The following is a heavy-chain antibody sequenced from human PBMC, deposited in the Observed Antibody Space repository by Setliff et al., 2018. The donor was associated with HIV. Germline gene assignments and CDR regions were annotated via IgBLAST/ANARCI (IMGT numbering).Heavy chain of an antibody. D-gene: IGHD3-22*01. CDR2: ISPNSGGT. V-gene: IGHV1-2*02. Sequence: ASVKVSCKASGYTFTGYYMHWVRQAPGQGLEWMGWISPNSGGTNYAQKFQGRVTMTRDTSISTAYMELSRLRSDDTAVYYCARAIFPQVIVVVFDAFDIWGQGTMVTVSS. CDR3: ARAIFPQVIVVVFDAFDI. CDR1: GYTFTGYY. J-gene: IGHJ3*02.